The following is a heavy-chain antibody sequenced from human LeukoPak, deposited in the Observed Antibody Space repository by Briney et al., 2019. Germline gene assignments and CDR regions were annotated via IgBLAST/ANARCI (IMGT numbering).Heavy chain of an antibody. Sequence: WASVKVSCKASGGTFSSYAISWVRQAPGQGLEWMGGIIPIFGTANYAQKFQGRVTITADKSTSTAYMELSSLRSEDTAVYYCAMYPVGRDQLLTVDYWGPGTLVTVSS. D-gene: IGHD2-2*01. CDR3: AMYPVGRDQLLTVDY. J-gene: IGHJ4*02. CDR2: IIPIFGTA. V-gene: IGHV1-69*06. CDR1: GGTFSSYA.